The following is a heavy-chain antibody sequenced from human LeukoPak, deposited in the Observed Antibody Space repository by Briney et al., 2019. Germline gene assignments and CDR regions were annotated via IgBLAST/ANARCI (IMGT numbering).Heavy chain of an antibody. D-gene: IGHD3-22*01. CDR2: ISGSGGST. CDR1: GFTFSSYA. J-gene: IGHJ2*01. V-gene: IGHV3-23*01. CDR3: ARDYYDSSGYYYVWVGWYFDL. Sequence: GGSLRLSCAASGFTFSSYAMSWVRKAPGKGREWVSAISGSGGSTYYADSVKGRFTISRDNSKNTLYLQMNSLRAEDTAVYYCARDYYDSSGYYYVWVGWYFDLWGRGTLVTVSS.